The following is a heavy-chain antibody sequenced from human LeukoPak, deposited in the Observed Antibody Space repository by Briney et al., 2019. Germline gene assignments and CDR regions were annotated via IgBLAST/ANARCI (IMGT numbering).Heavy chain of an antibody. CDR3: AKSTTVTQRGYFDY. Sequence: GGSLRLSCAASGFTFSSYGMHWVRQAPAKGLEWVAIISYDGGNKYYADSVKGRFTISRDNSKNTLYLQMNSLRAEDTAVYYCAKSTTVTQRGYFDYWGQGTLVTVSS. V-gene: IGHV3-30*18. CDR1: GFTFSSYG. CDR2: ISYDGGNK. J-gene: IGHJ4*02. D-gene: IGHD4-17*01.